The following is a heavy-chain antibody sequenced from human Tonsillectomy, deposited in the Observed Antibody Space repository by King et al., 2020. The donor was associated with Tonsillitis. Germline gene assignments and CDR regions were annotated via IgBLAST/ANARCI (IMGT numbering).Heavy chain of an antibody. D-gene: IGHD3-22*01. CDR3: TVTYYYDSSGRYFDP. Sequence: VQLVESGGGLVQPGRSLRLSCTASGFTFGDYAMGWVRQAPGKGLEWVGFFRSRAYGGTTEYAASVKGRFTISRDDSKSIAYLQMNSLKIEDTAVYYCTVTYYYDSSGRYFDPWGQGTLVTASS. J-gene: IGHJ5*02. V-gene: IGHV3-49*04. CDR2: FRSRAYGGTT. CDR1: GFTFGDYA.